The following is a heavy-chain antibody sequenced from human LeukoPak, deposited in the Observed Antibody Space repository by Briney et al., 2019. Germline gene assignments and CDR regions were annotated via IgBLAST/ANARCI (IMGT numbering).Heavy chain of an antibody. CDR1: GYSSTTYW. V-gene: IGHV5-51*01. D-gene: IGHD5-12*01. Sequence: GESLKISCKGSGYSSTTYWIGWVRQVPGKGLEWMGVIYSGDSETRYSPSFQGQVTILVDKSISTAYLQWSSLKASDTAMYYCARHSRGSNDYWGQGTLVTVSS. J-gene: IGHJ4*02. CDR2: IYSGDSET. CDR3: ARHSRGSNDY.